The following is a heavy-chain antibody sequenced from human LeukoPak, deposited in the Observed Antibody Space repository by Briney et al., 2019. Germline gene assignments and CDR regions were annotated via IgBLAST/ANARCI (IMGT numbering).Heavy chain of an antibody. CDR2: ISAYNGKT. V-gene: IGHV1-18*01. J-gene: IGHJ4*02. CDR1: GYTFTSYG. D-gene: IGHD1-14*01. CDR3: ARDRYNQADFAY. Sequence: ASVEVSCKASGYTFTSYGISWVRQAPGQGLEWMGRISAYNGKTRYAQKFQDGVTMTTDTSTSMAYMELRSLRSDDTAVYFCARDRYNQADFAYWGQGALVTVSS.